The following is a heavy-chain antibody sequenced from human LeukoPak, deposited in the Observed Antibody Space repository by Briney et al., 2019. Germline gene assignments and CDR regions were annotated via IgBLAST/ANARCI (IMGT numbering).Heavy chain of an antibody. CDR1: GYTFTGYY. CDR2: INPNSGGT. D-gene: IGHD6-13*01. V-gene: IGHV1-2*02. Sequence: ASVKVSCKASGYTFTGYYMHWVRQAPGQGLEWIGWINPNSGGTNYAQKFQGRVTIIRDTAISTAYMELSRLRSDDTAVYYCARAMFIAAAGTEQFDYWGQGTLVTVSS. J-gene: IGHJ4*02. CDR3: ARAMFIAAAGTEQFDY.